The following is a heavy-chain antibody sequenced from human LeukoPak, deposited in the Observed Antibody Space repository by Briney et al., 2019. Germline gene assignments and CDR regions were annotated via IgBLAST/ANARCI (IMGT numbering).Heavy chain of an antibody. CDR2: ISAYNGNT. Sequence: ASVKVSCKASGYTFTSYGISWVRQAPGQGLEWMGWISAYNGNTNYAQKLQGRVTMTTDTSTSTDYMELRSLRSDDTAVYYCARCTSYDILTGYFPPYYYYGMDVWGQGTTVTVSS. CDR3: ARCTSYDILTGYFPPYYYYGMDV. J-gene: IGHJ6*02. CDR1: GYTFTSYG. V-gene: IGHV1-18*01. D-gene: IGHD3-9*01.